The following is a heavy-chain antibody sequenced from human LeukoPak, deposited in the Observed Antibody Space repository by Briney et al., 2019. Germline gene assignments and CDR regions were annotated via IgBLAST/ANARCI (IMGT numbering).Heavy chain of an antibody. Sequence: SETLSLTCTVSGGSISSSSYYWGWIRQPPGKGLEWIGSIYYSGSTYYNPSLKSRVTISVDTSKNQFSLKLSSVTAADTAVYYCARGYDILTGYYNANNWFDPWGQGTLVTVSS. CDR3: ARGYDILTGYYNANNWFDP. J-gene: IGHJ5*02. CDR1: GGSISSSSYY. D-gene: IGHD3-9*01. V-gene: IGHV4-39*07. CDR2: IYYSGST.